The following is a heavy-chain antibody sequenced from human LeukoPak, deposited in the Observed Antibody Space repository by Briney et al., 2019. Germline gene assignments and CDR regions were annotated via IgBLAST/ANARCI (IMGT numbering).Heavy chain of an antibody. J-gene: IGHJ4*02. D-gene: IGHD1-26*01. CDR1: GGSISGYY. V-gene: IGHV4-59*01. CDR2: ISSSGST. CDR3: ARALVQSGSYYDFDF. Sequence: SETLSLTCTFSGGSISGYYWSWIRQPPGKGLEWIGYISSSGSTNYNPSLKSRVTISLDTSKNQFSLNLNSVTAADTAVYYCARALVQSGSYYDFDFWGQGTLVTVSS.